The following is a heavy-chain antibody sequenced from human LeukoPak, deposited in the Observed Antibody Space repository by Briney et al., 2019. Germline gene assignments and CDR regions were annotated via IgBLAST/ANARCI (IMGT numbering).Heavy chain of an antibody. CDR3: ARERVTQPIKAFDY. D-gene: IGHD4-11*01. V-gene: IGHV3-21*01. J-gene: IGHJ4*02. CDR2: ISSSSSYI. Sequence: PGGSLRLSCAAPGFTFSSYSINWVRQAPGKGLEWVSSISSSSSYIYYADSVKGRFTISRDNAKNSLYLQMNSLRAEDTAVYYCARERVTQPIKAFDYWGQGTLVTVSS. CDR1: GFTFSSYS.